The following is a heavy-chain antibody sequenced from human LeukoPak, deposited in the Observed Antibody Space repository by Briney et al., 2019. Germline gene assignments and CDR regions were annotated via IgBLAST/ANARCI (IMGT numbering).Heavy chain of an antibody. J-gene: IGHJ6*03. V-gene: IGHV1-69*05. CDR1: GGTFSSYA. CDR3: ATCSGGSCYRYYYYMDV. Sequence: SVKVSCXASGGTFSSYAISWVRQAPGQGLEWMGGIIPIFGTANYAQKFQGRVTITTDESTSTAYMELSSLRSEDTAVYYCATCSGGSCYRYYYYMDVWGKGTTVTVSS. CDR2: IIPIFGTA. D-gene: IGHD2-15*01.